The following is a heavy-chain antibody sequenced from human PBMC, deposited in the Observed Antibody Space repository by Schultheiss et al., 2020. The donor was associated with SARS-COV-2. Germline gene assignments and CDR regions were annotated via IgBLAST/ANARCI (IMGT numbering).Heavy chain of an antibody. V-gene: IGHV3-23*01. CDR1: GFTFDDYA. CDR3: AKTYSRGWGAFDN. J-gene: IGHJ4*02. D-gene: IGHD6-19*01. CDR2: ISGSGGST. Sequence: GGSLRLSCAASGFTFDDYAMHWVRQAPGKGLEWVSGISGSGGSTYYADSVKGRFTISRDNAKNSLYLQMNSLSAEDTAVYYCAKTYSRGWGAFDNWGQGTLVTVSS.